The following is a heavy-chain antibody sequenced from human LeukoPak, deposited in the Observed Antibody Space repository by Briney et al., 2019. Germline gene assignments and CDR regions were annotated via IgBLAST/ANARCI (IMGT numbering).Heavy chain of an antibody. V-gene: IGHV4-59*01. J-gene: IGHJ5*02. CDR1: GGSISSYY. CDR3: AREGTSGTHLNWFDP. D-gene: IGHD1-1*01. CDR2: IYYSGST. Sequence: SETLSLTCTVSGGSISSYYWSWIRQPPGKGLEWIGYIYYSGSTNCNPSLKSRVTISVDTSKNQFSLKLSSVTAADTAVYYCAREGTSGTHLNWFDPWGQGTLVTVSS.